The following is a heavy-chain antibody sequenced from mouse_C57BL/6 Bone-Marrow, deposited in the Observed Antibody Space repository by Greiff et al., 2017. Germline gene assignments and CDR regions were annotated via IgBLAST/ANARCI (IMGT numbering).Heavy chain of an antibody. CDR3: ARQIYYDYDPLAY. CDR2: ISSGGSYT. Sequence: DVKLVESGGDLVKPGGSLKLSCAASGFTFSSYGMSWVRQTPDKRLEWVATISSGGSYTYYPDSVKGRFTISRDNAKNTLYLQMSSLKSEDTAMYYCARQIYYDYDPLAYWGQGTLVTVS. CDR1: GFTFSSYG. D-gene: IGHD2-4*01. V-gene: IGHV5-6*02. J-gene: IGHJ3*01.